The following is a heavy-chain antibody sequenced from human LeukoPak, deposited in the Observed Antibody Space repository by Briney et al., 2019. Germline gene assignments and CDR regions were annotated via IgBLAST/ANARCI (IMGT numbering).Heavy chain of an antibody. V-gene: IGHV1-69*04. D-gene: IGHD5-24*01. CDR1: GGTFISYA. CDR2: IIPIFGIA. Sequence: GASVKVSCKASGGTFISYAISWVRQAPGQGLEWMGRIIPIFGIANYAQKFQGRVTITADKSTSTAYMELSSLRSEDTAVYYCARSEMATIHQVDYWGQGTLVTVSS. J-gene: IGHJ4*02. CDR3: ARSEMATIHQVDY.